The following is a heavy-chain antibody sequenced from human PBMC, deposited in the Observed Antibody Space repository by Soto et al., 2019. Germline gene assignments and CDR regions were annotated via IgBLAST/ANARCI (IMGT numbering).Heavy chain of an antibody. D-gene: IGHD6-19*01. V-gene: IGHV1-18*01. CDR3: ARGTGSRGWYVVFAY. CDR2: ISAYNGNT. CDR1: AYTVTGYV. Sequence: KSSAYTVTGYVIVWVGQAPGQGLEWMGWISAYNGNTNYAQKLRGRVTMTTDTSTSTAYMELRSLRSDDTAVYYCARGTGSRGWYVVFAYWGQGTLVPGSP. J-gene: IGHJ4*02.